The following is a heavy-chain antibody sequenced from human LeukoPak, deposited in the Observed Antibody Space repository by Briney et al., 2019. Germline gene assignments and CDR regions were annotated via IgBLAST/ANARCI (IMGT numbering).Heavy chain of an antibody. J-gene: IGHJ4*02. Sequence: SETLSLTCTVSGYSISSGYYWGWIRQPPGKGLEWIGYIYYSASTNYNPSLSSRVTISVDMSKNQFSLELSSVTAADTAVYYCARQENRYHLLTGYYPGSVDYWGQGTLVTVSS. D-gene: IGHD3-9*01. CDR3: ARQENRYHLLTGYYPGSVDY. CDR2: IYYSAST. V-gene: IGHV4-61*01. CDR1: GYSISSGYY.